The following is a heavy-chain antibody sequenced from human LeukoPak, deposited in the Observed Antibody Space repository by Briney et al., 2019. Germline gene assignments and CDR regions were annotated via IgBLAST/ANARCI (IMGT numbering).Heavy chain of an antibody. CDR3: ARDPARWGHFDY. D-gene: IGHD1-26*01. Sequence: GESLKISCTASGYSFTDYWIGWVRQMPGKGLEWVGVIWPGDSDTKYSPSFQGQVTISAGKSINTASLQWNSLKASDTATYYCARDPARWGHFDYWGQGTLVTVSS. CDR1: GYSFTDYW. J-gene: IGHJ4*02. V-gene: IGHV5-51*01. CDR2: IWPGDSDT.